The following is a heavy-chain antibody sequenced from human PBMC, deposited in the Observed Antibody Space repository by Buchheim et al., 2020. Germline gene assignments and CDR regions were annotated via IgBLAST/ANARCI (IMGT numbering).Heavy chain of an antibody. J-gene: IGHJ4*02. Sequence: EVQLVESGGGLVQPGGSLRLSCEVSGFTFSSAAMSWVRQAPGKGLEWVSFISISGDTTNYADSVMDRFTISRDNFKNTLYLQMNSLRAEDTAVYYCAKEIRPNDFWGQGTL. CDR1: GFTFSSAA. V-gene: IGHV3-23*04. CDR3: AKEIRPNDF. CDR2: ISISGDTT.